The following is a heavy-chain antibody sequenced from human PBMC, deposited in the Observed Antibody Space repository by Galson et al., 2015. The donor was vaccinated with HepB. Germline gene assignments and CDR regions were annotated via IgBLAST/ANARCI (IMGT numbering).Heavy chain of an antibody. J-gene: IGHJ4*02. CDR3: ATAFNTEYYFDY. CDR2: LYPSGSP. Sequence: TLSLTCTVSGGSISSGRFYWSWIRQPAGKRLEWIGRLYPSGSPIYNPSLKSRLTMSLDKSKNQFSLNLSSVTAADTAVYYCATAFNTEYYFDYWGQGTLVTVSS. V-gene: IGHV4-61*02. D-gene: IGHD5-18*01. CDR1: GGSISSGRFY.